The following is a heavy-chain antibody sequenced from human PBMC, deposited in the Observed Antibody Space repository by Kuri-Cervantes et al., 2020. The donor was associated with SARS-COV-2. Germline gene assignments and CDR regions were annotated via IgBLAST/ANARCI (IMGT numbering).Heavy chain of an antibody. J-gene: IGHJ6*03. CDR3: ARGGWRAGGSYYYYYMDV. Sequence: ASVKVSCKVSGYTLTELSMHWVRQAPGKGLEWMGGFDPEDGETIYAQKFQGRVTMTEDTSTDTAYMELSSLRSEDTAVYYCARGGWRAGGSYYYYYMDVWGKGTMVTVSS. D-gene: IGHD4-23*01. CDR1: GYTLTELS. CDR2: FDPEDGET. V-gene: IGHV1-24*01.